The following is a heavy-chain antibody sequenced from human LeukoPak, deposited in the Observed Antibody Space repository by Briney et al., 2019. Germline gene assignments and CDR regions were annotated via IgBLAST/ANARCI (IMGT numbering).Heavy chain of an antibody. CDR1: GYTFTNNG. V-gene: IGHV1-18*01. Sequence: ASVKVSCKASGYTFTNNGISWVRQAPGQGLEWMGWISTYNGNTNYAQKLQDRVTMTTDTSTSTAYMELRSLRSDDTAVYHCARDLGYCSSISCQRNWFDPCGQGTLVTVSS. CDR2: ISTYNGNT. J-gene: IGHJ5*02. D-gene: IGHD2-2*01. CDR3: ARDLGYCSSISCQRNWFDP.